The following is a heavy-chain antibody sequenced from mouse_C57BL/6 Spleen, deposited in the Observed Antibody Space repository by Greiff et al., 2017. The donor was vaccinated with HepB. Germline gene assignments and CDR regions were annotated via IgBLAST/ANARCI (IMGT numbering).Heavy chain of an antibody. CDR2: ISNLAYSI. CDR1: GFTFSDYG. CDR3: ARRNGSSYVGWYFDV. V-gene: IGHV5-15*01. Sequence: EVQLVESGGGLVQPGGSLKLSCAASGFTFSDYGMAWVRQAPRKGPEWVAFISNLAYSIYYADTVTGRFTISRENAKNTLYLEMSSLRSEDTAMYYCARRNGSSYVGWYFDVWGTGTTVTVSS. D-gene: IGHD1-1*01. J-gene: IGHJ1*03.